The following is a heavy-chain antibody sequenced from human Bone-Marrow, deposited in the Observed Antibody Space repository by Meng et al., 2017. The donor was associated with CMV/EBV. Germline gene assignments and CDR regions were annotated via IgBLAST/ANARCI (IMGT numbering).Heavy chain of an antibody. J-gene: IGHJ6*02. V-gene: IGHV3-7*01. CDR2: IKQDGSEK. CDR3: ARDRTQYYDFWSGYHPIPLGMDV. Sequence: GGSLRLSCEASGFTVSATYMRWVRQAPGKGLEWVANIKQDGSEKYYVDSVKGRFTISRDNAKNSLYLQMNSLRAEDTAVYYCARDRTQYYDFWSGYHPIPLGMDVWGQGTTVTVSS. D-gene: IGHD3-3*01. CDR1: GFTVSATY.